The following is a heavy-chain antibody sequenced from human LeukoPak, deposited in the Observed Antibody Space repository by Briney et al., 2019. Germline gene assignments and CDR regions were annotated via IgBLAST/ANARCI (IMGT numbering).Heavy chain of an antibody. CDR1: GGSISSPLSY. CDR2: VLHSGAT. Sequence: SETLSLTCTVSGGSISSPLSYWGWIRQPPGKGLEWIATVLHSGATFYRPSLEGRLTISIDTSTNQSSLKMTSMTAADTAVYYCARRIVGVIDAFDYWGQGALVTVSS. CDR3: ARRIVGVIDAFDY. D-gene: IGHD1-26*01. V-gene: IGHV4-39*01. J-gene: IGHJ4*02.